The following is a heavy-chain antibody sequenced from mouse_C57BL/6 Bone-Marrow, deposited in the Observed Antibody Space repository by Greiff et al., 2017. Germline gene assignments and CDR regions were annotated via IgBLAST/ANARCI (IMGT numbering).Heavy chain of an antibody. CDR1: GYAFSSSW. J-gene: IGHJ2*01. Sequence: VQRVESGPELVKPGASVKISCKASGYAFSSSWMNWVKQRPGKGLEWIGRIYPGDGDTNYNEKFKGKATLTADKSSSTAYMELRSLTSEDSAVYFCARHGGAPSFDYWGQGTTLTVSS. CDR3: ARHGGAPSFDY. V-gene: IGHV1-82*01. CDR2: IYPGDGDT.